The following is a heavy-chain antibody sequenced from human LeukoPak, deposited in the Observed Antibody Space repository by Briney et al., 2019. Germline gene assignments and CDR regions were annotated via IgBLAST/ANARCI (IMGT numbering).Heavy chain of an antibody. Sequence: GGSLGLSCAASGFTVSSYYMSWVRQAPGKGLEWVANIKQDGSEKYYVDSVKGRFTISRDNAKNSLSLQMNSLRAEDSAVYYCATLGYCSSVSCSRAWFDYWGQGTLVTVSS. J-gene: IGHJ5*01. CDR2: IKQDGSEK. CDR1: GFTVSSYY. V-gene: IGHV3-7*01. D-gene: IGHD2-2*01. CDR3: ATLGYCSSVSCSRAWFDY.